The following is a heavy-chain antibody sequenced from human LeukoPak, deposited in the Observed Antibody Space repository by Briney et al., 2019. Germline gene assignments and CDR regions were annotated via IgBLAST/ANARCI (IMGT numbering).Heavy chain of an antibody. D-gene: IGHD7-27*01. V-gene: IGHV3-48*01. CDR2: ISSSGSTI. J-gene: IGHJ4*02. CDR1: GFSFRTSD. Sequence: PGGSLRLSCAASGFSFRTSDMNWVRQAPRKGLEWVSHISSSGSTIYYADSVKGRFTVSRDNFEDSLYLQMSSLRAEDTAVYYCAGDLLTGNDYWGQGTLVTVSS. CDR3: AGDLLTGNDY.